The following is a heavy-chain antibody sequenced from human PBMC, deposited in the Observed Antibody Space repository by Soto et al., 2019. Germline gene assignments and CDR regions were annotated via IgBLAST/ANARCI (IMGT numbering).Heavy chain of an antibody. CDR1: GYTFTSYG. V-gene: IGHV1-18*01. CDR2: INTYTGNI. Sequence: QVQLVQSGAKVKKPGASVKVSCKVSGYTFTSYGISWVRQAPGQGLEWMGWINTYTGNINYAQKLQGRVTMTTDTSTSTAYMELRSLRSDDTALYYCARERGGYKHFDYWGQGTLVTVSS. CDR3: ARERGGYKHFDY. D-gene: IGHD1-26*01. J-gene: IGHJ4*02.